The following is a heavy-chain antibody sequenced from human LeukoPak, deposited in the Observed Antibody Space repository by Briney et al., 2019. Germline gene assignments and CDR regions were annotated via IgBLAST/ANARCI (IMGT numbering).Heavy chain of an antibody. CDR3: AKAELGVDTFFDY. CDR2: LSGSGART. D-gene: IGHD3-3*01. V-gene: IGHV3-23*01. J-gene: IGHJ4*02. Sequence: PGGSLRLSCAVSGFTFSSYWMSWVRQAPGKGLEWVATLSGSGARTYYSDSVQGRFTISRDNSKRTLFLQMNSLRAEDTAFYYCAKAELGVDTFFDYWGQGTLVTVSS. CDR1: GFTFSSYW.